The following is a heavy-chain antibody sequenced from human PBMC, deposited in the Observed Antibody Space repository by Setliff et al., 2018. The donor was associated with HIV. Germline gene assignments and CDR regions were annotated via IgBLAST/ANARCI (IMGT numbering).Heavy chain of an antibody. V-gene: IGHV3-73*01. D-gene: IGHD6-13*01. Sequence: PGGSLRLSCAASGFTFSGSAVHWVRQASGRGLEWVGRIRNKGNSYATTYAASVKGRVTMTRDTFITTAYMELSSLRSDDTAVYYCARMGESPPHSSSWYYWGQGTLVTVSS. CDR2: IRNKGNSYAT. CDR3: ARMGESPPHSSSWYY. CDR1: GFTFSGSA. J-gene: IGHJ4*02.